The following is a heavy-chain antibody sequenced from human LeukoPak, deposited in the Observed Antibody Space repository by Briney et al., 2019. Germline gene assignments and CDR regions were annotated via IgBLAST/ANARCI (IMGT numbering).Heavy chain of an antibody. Sequence: GGSLRLSCAASGFIFSNYWIHWVRQAPGKGLVWVSRINSDGSSTNYADSVKGRFTISRDNAKNTLYLQMNSLRAEDTAVSYCARDNYDFWSGPDYYYGMDVWGQGTTVPVSS. D-gene: IGHD3-3*01. J-gene: IGHJ6*02. CDR2: INSDGSST. V-gene: IGHV3-74*01. CDR1: GFIFSNYW. CDR3: ARDNYDFWSGPDYYYGMDV.